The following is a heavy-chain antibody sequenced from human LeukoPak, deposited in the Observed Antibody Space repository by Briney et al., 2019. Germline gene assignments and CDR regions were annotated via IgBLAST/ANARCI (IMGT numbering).Heavy chain of an antibody. D-gene: IGHD1-26*01. J-gene: IGHJ4*02. Sequence: GGSLRLSCVASGFTFSVYTMNWVRQAPGKGREWVSSISSNTNYRNYADSVKGRFTISRDNAKNSLYLEMNSLRAEDTAVYYCATYSGSFSLDYWGQGTLVTVSS. CDR1: GFTFSVYT. V-gene: IGHV3-21*06. CDR3: ATYSGSFSLDY. CDR2: ISSNTNYR.